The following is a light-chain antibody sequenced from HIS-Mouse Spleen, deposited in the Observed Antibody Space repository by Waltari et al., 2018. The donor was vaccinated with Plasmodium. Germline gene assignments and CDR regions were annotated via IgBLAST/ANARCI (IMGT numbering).Light chain of an antibody. Sequence: QSALTQPASVSGSPGQSSTISCPGTRSVVGSSHLVPWYQQHPGKAPKLMIYEGSKRPSGVSNRFSGSKSGNTASLTISGLQAEDEADYYCCSYAGSSTFVFGGGTKLTVL. CDR3: CSYAGSSTFV. CDR2: EGS. J-gene: IGLJ3*02. CDR1: RSVVGSSHL. V-gene: IGLV2-23*03.